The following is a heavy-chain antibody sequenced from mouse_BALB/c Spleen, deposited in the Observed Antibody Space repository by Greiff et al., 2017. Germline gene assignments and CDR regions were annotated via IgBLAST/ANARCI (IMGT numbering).Heavy chain of an antibody. CDR3: ARALYGKYEGWFAY. D-gene: IGHD2-1*01. J-gene: IGHJ3*01. Sequence: EVKLMESGGGLVQPGGSLRLSCATSGFTFTDYYMSWVRQPPGKALEWLGFIRNKANGYTTEYSASVKGRFTISRDNSQSILYLQMNTLRAEDSATYYCARALYGKYEGWFAYWGQGTLVTVSA. V-gene: IGHV7-3*02. CDR2: IRNKANGYTT. CDR1: GFTFTDYY.